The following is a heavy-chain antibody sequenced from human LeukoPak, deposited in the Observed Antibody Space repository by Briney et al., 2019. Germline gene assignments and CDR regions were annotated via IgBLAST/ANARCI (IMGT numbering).Heavy chain of an antibody. J-gene: IGHJ6*03. Sequence: ASVKVSCKASGYTFISYGISWVRQAPGQGLEWMGWISAYNGNTNYAQKLQGRVTMTTDTYTSTAYMELSSLRSEDTAVYYCARAPHYYDSSGYYYYYYYMDVWGKGTTVTVSS. CDR3: ARAPHYYDSSGYYYYYYYMDV. CDR1: GYTFISYG. V-gene: IGHV1-18*01. D-gene: IGHD3-22*01. CDR2: ISAYNGNT.